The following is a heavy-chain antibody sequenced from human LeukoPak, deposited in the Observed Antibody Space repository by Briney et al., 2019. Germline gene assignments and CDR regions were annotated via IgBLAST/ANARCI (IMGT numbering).Heavy chain of an antibody. J-gene: IGHJ5*02. D-gene: IGHD3-22*01. Sequence: ASVKVSCKASGYTFTSYGITWVRQAPGQGLQWMGWISAYNGNTNYAQKLQGRVTMTTDTSTRTAYMELRSLRSDDTAVYYCARDYYDSSGYWLKNWFGPWGQGTLVTVSS. CDR1: GYTFTSYG. CDR2: ISAYNGNT. CDR3: ARDYYDSSGYWLKNWFGP. V-gene: IGHV1-18*01.